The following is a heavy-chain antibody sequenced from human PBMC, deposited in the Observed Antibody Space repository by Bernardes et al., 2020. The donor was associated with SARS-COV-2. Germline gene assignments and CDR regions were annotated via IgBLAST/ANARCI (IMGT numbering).Heavy chain of an antibody. CDR3: ARTFQYYDYVWGKNRENYFDY. CDR1: GFTFNNYE. Sequence: GGSLRLSCVGSGFTFNNYEMNWVRQTPGKGLDWIAYIDRSGSTRYYGDSVRGRFTVSRDNGKKSLFLHMNDLRVEDSAMYYCARTFQYYDYVWGKNRENYFDYWGQGTLVTVSA. J-gene: IGHJ4*02. D-gene: IGHD3-16*01. V-gene: IGHV3-48*03. CDR2: IDRSGSTR.